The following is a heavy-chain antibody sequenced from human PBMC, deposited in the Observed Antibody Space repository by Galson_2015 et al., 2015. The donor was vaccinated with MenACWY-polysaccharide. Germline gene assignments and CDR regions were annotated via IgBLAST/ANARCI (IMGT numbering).Heavy chain of an antibody. V-gene: IGHV1-3*01. Sequence: SVKVSCKASGYTFTSYAMFWVRQAPGQRLECLGWINAGNGNMKYSQKFQGRVTITRDTSATTAYMELSSLRSEDTAVYYCARDVSPEEGAPPLGCDYWGQGTLVTVSS. CDR1: GYTFTSYA. CDR2: INAGNGNM. J-gene: IGHJ4*02. CDR3: ARDVSPEEGAPPLGCDY. D-gene: IGHD1-26*01.